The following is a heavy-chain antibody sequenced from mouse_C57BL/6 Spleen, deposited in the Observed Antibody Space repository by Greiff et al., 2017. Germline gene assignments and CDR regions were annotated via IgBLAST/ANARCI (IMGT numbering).Heavy chain of an antibody. Sequence: QVQLQQSGAELARPGASVKMSCKASGYTFTSYTMHWVKQRPGQGLEWIGYINPSSGYTKYNQKFKDKATLTADKSSSTAYMQQSSLTSEDSAVCYCASIYGSSPYYAMDYWGQGTSVTVSS. CDR2: INPSSGYT. CDR3: ASIYGSSPYYAMDY. D-gene: IGHD1-1*01. V-gene: IGHV1-4*01. J-gene: IGHJ4*01. CDR1: GYTFTSYT.